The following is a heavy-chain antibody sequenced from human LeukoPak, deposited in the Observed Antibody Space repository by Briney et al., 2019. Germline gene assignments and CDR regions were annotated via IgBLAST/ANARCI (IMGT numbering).Heavy chain of an antibody. J-gene: IGHJ4*02. CDR1: GFTLSSYA. CDR3: AKGIPDYDYVWGSYQY. V-gene: IGHV3-23*01. D-gene: IGHD3-16*01. CDR2: ISGSGGST. Sequence: GGSLRLSCAASGFTLSSYAMSWVRQAPGKGLEWVSAISGSGGSTYYADSVKGRFTISRDNSKNTLYLQMNSLRAEDTAVYYCAKGIPDYDYVWGSYQYWGQGTLVTVSS.